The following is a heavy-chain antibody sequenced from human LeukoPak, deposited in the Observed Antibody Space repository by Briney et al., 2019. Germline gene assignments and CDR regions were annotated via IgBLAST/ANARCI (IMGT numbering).Heavy chain of an antibody. D-gene: IGHD6-19*01. J-gene: IGHJ2*01. CDR2: IYHSGST. V-gene: IGHV4-38-2*01. CDR3: ARPASYSSGWRWYFDL. CDR1: GYSISSGYY. Sequence: SETLSLTCAVSGYSISSGYYWGWIRQPPGKGLEWIGSIYHSGSTYYNPSLKSRVTISVDTSKNQFSLKLSSVTAADTAVYYCARPASYSSGWRWYFDLWGRDTLVTVSS.